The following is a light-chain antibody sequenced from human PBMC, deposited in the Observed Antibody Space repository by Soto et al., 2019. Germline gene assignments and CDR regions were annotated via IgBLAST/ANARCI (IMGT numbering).Light chain of an antibody. CDR2: GAS. J-gene: IGKJ1*01. V-gene: IGKV3-15*01. CDR1: ESVRTS. Sequence: EIVLTQSPATLSVSPGERVTLSCRASESVRTSVAWYQQKPGRSPSLLMYGASNRATGLPARFSGSGSGTEFTLTISSLQSEDFAIYYCQQYSDWPRTFGQGTKLEFK. CDR3: QQYSDWPRT.